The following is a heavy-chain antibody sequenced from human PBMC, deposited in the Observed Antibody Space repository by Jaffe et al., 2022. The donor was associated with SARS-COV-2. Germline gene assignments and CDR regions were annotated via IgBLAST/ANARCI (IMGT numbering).Heavy chain of an antibody. Sequence: EVQLVESGGGLVKPGGSLRLSCAASGFTFSSYSMNWVRQAPGKGLEWVSSISSSSSYIYYADSVKGRFTISRDNAKNSLYLQMNSLRAEDTAVYYCARDNPYGGTDWYFDLWGRGTLVTVSS. CDR3: ARDNPYGGTDWYFDL. J-gene: IGHJ2*01. CDR1: GFTFSSYS. V-gene: IGHV3-21*01. CDR2: ISSSSSYI. D-gene: IGHD4-17*01.